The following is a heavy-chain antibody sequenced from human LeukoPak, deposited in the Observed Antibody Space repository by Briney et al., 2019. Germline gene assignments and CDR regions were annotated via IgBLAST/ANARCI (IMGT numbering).Heavy chain of an antibody. CDR2: IYPGDSDT. V-gene: IGHV5-51*01. D-gene: IGHD3-16*01. CDR3: ARPKGGGWGFPVDAFDN. J-gene: IGHJ3*02. Sequence: GESLKISRKGSGYSFNSYWIGWVRQMPGKGLEWMGIIYPGDSDTRYSPSFQGPVPILPDKSLRTTYLPCNHLKASDTAMYYCARPKGGGWGFPVDAFDNWGQGTMVTVSS. CDR1: GYSFNSYW.